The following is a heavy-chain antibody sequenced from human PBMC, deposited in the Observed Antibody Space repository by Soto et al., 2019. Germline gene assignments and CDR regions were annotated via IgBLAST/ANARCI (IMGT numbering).Heavy chain of an antibody. J-gene: IGHJ6*02. V-gene: IGHV1-69*06. CDR1: GGNFNNYT. CDR2: FIPLFFTA. D-gene: IGHD2-15*01. CDR3: QLRSVHFDDGGFPSFYYGVDV. Sequence: VQLVQSGAEVKKPGSSVKVSCEASGGNFNNYTISWVRQAPGHGLEWMGGFIPLFFTASYSQTFQGRVTITAYRSTRSVYMELSSLRYEDTGVYYCQLRSVHFDDGGFPSFYYGVDVWGQGTTVTVS.